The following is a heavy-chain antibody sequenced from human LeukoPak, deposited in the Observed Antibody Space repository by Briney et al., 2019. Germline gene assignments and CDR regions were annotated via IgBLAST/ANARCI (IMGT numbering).Heavy chain of an antibody. V-gene: IGHV3-48*03. Sequence: GGSLRLSCAASGFTFSDYEINWVRQAPGKGLEWVSCISTSGSTTYYADSVKGRFTTSRDNAKNSLFLQMNTLTAEDTAVYYCARGALHVFDYWGQGTPVTVSS. D-gene: IGHD3-10*02. CDR3: ARGALHVFDY. CDR2: ISTSGSTT. CDR1: GFTFSDYE. J-gene: IGHJ4*02.